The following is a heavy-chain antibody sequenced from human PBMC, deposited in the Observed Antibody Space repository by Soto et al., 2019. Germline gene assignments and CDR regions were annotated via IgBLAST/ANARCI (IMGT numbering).Heavy chain of an antibody. J-gene: IGHJ6*02. D-gene: IGHD2-2*01. Sequence: QVQLVQSGAEVKKPGSSVKVSCKASGGTFSTHAIIWVRQAPGHGLEWMGGIIPISGTTYYTQKFQGRVTINAEKRSSRSFMELRSPRPAHPAVFYCARGYFSTGHCYSGMDVWSQGTMLTVSS. V-gene: IGHV1-69*06. CDR3: ARGYFSTGHCYSGMDV. CDR2: IIPISGTT. CDR1: GGTFSTHA.